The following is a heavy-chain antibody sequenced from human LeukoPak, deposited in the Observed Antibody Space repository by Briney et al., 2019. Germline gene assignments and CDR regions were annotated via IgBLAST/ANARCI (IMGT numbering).Heavy chain of an antibody. CDR2: IRSKANTYAT. J-gene: IGHJ3*02. V-gene: IGHV3-73*01. CDR1: GFTFSGSA. CDR3: PRHGRTDAFDI. D-gene: IGHD2-2*01. Sequence: GGSLRLSCAASGFTFSGSAMHWVRQAPGKGLEWVDRIRSKANTYATAYAASVKGRFTISRDDSKNTAYLQMNSLKTEDAAVYYCPRHGRTDAFDIWGQGTMVTVSS.